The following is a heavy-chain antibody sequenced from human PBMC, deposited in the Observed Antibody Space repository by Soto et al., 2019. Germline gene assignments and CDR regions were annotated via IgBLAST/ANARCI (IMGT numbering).Heavy chain of an antibody. D-gene: IGHD6-13*01. Sequence: QLQLQESGPGLVKPSETLSLTCTVSGGSISSSSYYWGWIRQPPGKGLEWIGIIYYSGSTYYNPSLKSRVTISADTSPNQFSLKVTSVTAADTAVYYCARHVKRTSSSWYPNWFDPWGQGTLVTVSS. V-gene: IGHV4-39*01. J-gene: IGHJ5*02. CDR3: ARHVKRTSSSWYPNWFDP. CDR1: GGSISSSSYY. CDR2: IYYSGST.